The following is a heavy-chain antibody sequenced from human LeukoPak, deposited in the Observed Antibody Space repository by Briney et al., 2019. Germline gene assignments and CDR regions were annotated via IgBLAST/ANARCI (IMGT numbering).Heavy chain of an antibody. CDR1: GGTFASYA. CDR2: IIPIFGTA. Sequence: SVKVSCKASGGTFASYAISWVRQAPGQGLEWMGGIIPIFGTANYAQKFQGRVTITADESTSTAYMELSSLRSEDTAVYYCARGKGIVVVPAARFDYWGQGTLVTVSS. D-gene: IGHD2-2*01. CDR3: ARGKGIVVVPAARFDY. V-gene: IGHV1-69*01. J-gene: IGHJ4*02.